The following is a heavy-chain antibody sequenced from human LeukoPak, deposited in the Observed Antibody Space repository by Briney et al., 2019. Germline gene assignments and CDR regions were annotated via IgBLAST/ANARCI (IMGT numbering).Heavy chain of an antibody. J-gene: IGHJ5*02. D-gene: IGHD6-13*01. CDR3: ARGRVAAAGSSVSWWFDP. V-gene: IGHV3-30*04. CDR1: G. Sequence: PGGSLRLSCAASGWVRQAPGKGLEWVAVISYDGSNKYYADSVKGRFTISRDNSKNTLYLQMNSLRAEDTAVYYCARGRVAAAGSSVSWWFDPWGQGTLVTVSS. CDR2: ISYDGSNK.